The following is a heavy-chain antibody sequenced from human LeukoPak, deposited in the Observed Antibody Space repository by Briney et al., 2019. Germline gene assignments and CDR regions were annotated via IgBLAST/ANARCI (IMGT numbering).Heavy chain of an antibody. CDR2: IKQDGSEK. CDR1: GFTFSGYW. CDR3: ARDPSRRYTYGYGDS. V-gene: IGHV3-7*01. D-gene: IGHD5-18*01. Sequence: GGSLGLSCVASGFTFSGYWMNWVRQSPGKGLEWVANIKQDGSEKYYVDSVKGRFTISRDNARSSLYLQMNSLRAEDTGLYYCARDPSRRYTYGYGDSWGQGTLVIVSS. J-gene: IGHJ4*02.